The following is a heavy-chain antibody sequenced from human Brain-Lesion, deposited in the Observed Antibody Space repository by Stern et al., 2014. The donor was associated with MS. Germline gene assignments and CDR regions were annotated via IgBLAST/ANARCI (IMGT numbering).Heavy chain of an antibody. V-gene: IGHV4-61*02. CDR3: ARGRVVPGFQYYATDV. CDR2: IFNSGST. CDR1: GGSISSGGYY. Sequence: QVQLQESGSGLVKPSQTLSLSCTVSGGSISSGGYYWSWIRQPAGKGLEWIGRIFNSGSTNYNPSLQSRGTISIEPSKNQFSLRLNSMTAADTAVYYCARGRVVPGFQYYATDVWGQGTTVIVSS. D-gene: IGHD2-2*01. J-gene: IGHJ6*02.